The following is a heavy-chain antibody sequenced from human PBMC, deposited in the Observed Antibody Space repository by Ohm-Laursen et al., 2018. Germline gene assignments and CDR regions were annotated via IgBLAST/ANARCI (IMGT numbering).Heavy chain of an antibody. Sequence: TLSLTCGVPGDSFSTYYWSWIRQSPGKGLEWIGYIYYSGSTNYNPSLKSRVTISVDTSKNQFSLKLSSVTAADTAVYYCARGIAVAATVFGYWGQGTLVTVSS. CDR3: ARGIAVAATVFGY. CDR2: IYYSGST. J-gene: IGHJ4*02. CDR1: GDSFSTYY. D-gene: IGHD6-19*01. V-gene: IGHV4-59*01.